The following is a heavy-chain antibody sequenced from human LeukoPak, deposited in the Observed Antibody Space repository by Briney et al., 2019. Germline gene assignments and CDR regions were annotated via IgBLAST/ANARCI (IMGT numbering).Heavy chain of an antibody. D-gene: IGHD1-7*01. CDR1: GFTFSSYS. CDR2: ISSSSSTI. Sequence: GGSLRLSCAASGFTFSSYSMNWVRQAPGKGLEWVSYISSSSSTIYYADSVKGRFTISRDNSKNTLYLQMNSLRAEDTAVYYCAKSGPGTTAGWFDPWGQGTLVTVSS. CDR3: AKSGPGTTAGWFDP. J-gene: IGHJ5*02. V-gene: IGHV3-48*01.